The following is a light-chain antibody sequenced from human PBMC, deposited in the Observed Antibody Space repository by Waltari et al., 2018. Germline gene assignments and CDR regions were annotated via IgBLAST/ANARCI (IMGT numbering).Light chain of an antibody. J-gene: IGKJ1*01. CDR3: QHYVSLPVT. Sequence: EILLTQSPGTLSLSPGDGATLSCRASQRVGRSLAWDQQKPGPPPRLLLFGTSNRATGIPDRFSGGGSGTDFSLTITRLEPEDVAVYYCQHYVSLPVTFGQGTKVEIK. CDR1: QRVGRS. V-gene: IGKV3-20*01. CDR2: GTS.